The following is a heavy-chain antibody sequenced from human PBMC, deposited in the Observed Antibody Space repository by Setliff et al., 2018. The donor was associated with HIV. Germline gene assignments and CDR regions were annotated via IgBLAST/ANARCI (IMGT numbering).Heavy chain of an antibody. CDR1: GYTFNTYA. CDR3: ARSLRYRNSRYGAENDY. V-gene: IGHV1-18*01. Sequence: ASVKVSCKASGYTFNTYAISWVRQAPGRVLEWMGWISVYNGNTKYAQKLQGRVTITTDTSTSTAYMELRSLRSDDTALHCCARSLRYRNSRYGAENDYWGQCNLVTVSS. CDR2: ISVYNGNT. D-gene: IGHD6-13*01. J-gene: IGHJ4*02.